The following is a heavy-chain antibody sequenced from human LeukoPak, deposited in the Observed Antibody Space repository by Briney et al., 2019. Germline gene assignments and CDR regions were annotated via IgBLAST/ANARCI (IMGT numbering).Heavy chain of an antibody. CDR1: GFTFSSYS. D-gene: IGHD3-16*01. CDR3: AKVPHSWGLFDS. CDR2: ISSSSSTI. J-gene: IGHJ4*02. Sequence: GGSLRLSCAASGFTFSSYSMNWVRQAPGKGLEWVSYISSSSSTIHYADSVKGRFTVSRDNPKNTLYLQMDSLRTEDTAVYYCAKVPHSWGLFDSWGQGTLVTVSS. V-gene: IGHV3-48*01.